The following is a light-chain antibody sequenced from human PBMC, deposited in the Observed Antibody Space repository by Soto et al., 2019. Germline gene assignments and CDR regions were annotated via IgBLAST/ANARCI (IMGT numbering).Light chain of an antibody. Sequence: DIQLTQSPSFLSASEGDRVTLTCRASQDISSNLAWYQQRPGKAPQILIYGASNLEDGVPSRFSGSGSGTEFPLTISSLQPEDFATYYCQQLDTYPLTFGGGTKVEIK. CDR3: QQLDTYPLT. J-gene: IGKJ4*01. V-gene: IGKV1-9*01. CDR2: GAS. CDR1: QDISSN.